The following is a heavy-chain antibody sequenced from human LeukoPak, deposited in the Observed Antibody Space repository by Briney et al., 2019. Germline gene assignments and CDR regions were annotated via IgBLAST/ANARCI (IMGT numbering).Heavy chain of an antibody. Sequence: SVKVSCKASGGTFSSYVISWVRQAPGQGLEWMGRIIPIFGTANYAQKFQGRVTITTDESTSTAYMELSSLGSEDTAVYYCARDLVIAPKQNYYYYYMDVWGKGTTVTVSS. CDR3: ARDLVIAPKQNYYYYYMDV. CDR2: IIPIFGTA. CDR1: GGTFSSYV. J-gene: IGHJ6*03. D-gene: IGHD6-13*01. V-gene: IGHV1-69*05.